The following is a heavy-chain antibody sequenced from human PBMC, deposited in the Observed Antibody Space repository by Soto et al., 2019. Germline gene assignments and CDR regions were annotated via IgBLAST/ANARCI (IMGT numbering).Heavy chain of an antibody. Sequence: EVQLVESGGGLVQPGGSLRLSCAASGFTVSSNYMSWVRQAPGKGLEWVSVIYSGGSTYYADAVKGRFTSSRNNSKNTPNLQMNRLIARDTAVYYCARERPRAHAFDIWGQGTMVTVSS. CDR3: ARERPRAHAFDI. J-gene: IGHJ3*02. V-gene: IGHV3-53*04. CDR1: GFTVSSNY. CDR2: IYSGGST.